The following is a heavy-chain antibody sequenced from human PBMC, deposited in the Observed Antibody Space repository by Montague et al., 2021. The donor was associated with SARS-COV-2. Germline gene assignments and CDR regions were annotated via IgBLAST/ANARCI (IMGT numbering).Heavy chain of an antibody. CDR1: GGSTSSSSYY. V-gene: IGHV4-39*07. CDR2: IYYSGST. CDR3: ARDPGETYSSSWYCYYGMDG. Sequence: SETLSLTCTVSGGSTSSSSYYWGWIRQPPGKGLEWIGSIYYSGSTYYNPSLKSRVTISVDTSKNQFSLKLSSVTAADTAVYYCARDPGETYSSSWYCYYGMDGWGQGTTVTVSS. J-gene: IGHJ6*02. D-gene: IGHD6-13*01.